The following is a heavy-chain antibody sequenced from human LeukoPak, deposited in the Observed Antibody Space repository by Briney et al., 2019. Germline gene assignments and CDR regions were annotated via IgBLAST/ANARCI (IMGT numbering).Heavy chain of an antibody. D-gene: IGHD2-21*02. J-gene: IGHJ4*02. CDR3: AKDWGYCGGDCYPYYFDY. V-gene: IGHV3-23*01. Sequence: PGGSLRLSCAASGFTFSSYAMSWVRQAPGKGLEGVSAISGSGGSTYYADSVKGRFTISRDNSKNTLYLQMNSLRAEDTAVYYCAKDWGYCGGDCYPYYFDYWGQGTLVTVSS. CDR2: ISGSGGST. CDR1: GFTFSSYA.